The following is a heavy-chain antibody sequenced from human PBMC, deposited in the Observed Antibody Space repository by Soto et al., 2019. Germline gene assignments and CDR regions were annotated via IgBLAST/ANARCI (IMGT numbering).Heavy chain of an antibody. CDR2: VSSTGNFI. D-gene: IGHD2-2*02. CDR1: GFIFSSYS. J-gene: IGHJ3*02. Sequence: EVQLVESGGGLVKPGGSLRLSCAASGFIFSSYSMNWVRQAPGKGLEWVSSVSSTGNFINYADSLKGRFTISRDNAKNSLFLQMNSLRAEDTAVSSCARETSPYTTSSHAFDIWGRGTMVTVSS. CDR3: ARETSPYTTSSHAFDI. V-gene: IGHV3-21*01.